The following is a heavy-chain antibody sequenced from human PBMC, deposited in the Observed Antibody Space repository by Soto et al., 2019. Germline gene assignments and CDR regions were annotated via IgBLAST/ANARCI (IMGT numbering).Heavy chain of an antibody. CDR1: GYTLTELS. J-gene: IGHJ6*02. V-gene: IGHV1-24*01. CDR2: FDPEDGET. Sequence: ASVKVSCKVSGYTLTELSMHWVRQAPGKGLEWMGGFDPEDGETIYAQKFQGRVTMTEDKSTDTAYMELSSLRSADTAVYYCATDNSGWPQYYYYGMDVWGQGTTVTVSS. CDR3: ATDNSGWPQYYYYGMDV. D-gene: IGHD6-19*01.